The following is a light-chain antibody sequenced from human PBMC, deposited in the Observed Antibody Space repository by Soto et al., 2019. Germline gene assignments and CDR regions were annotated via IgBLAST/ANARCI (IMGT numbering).Light chain of an antibody. Sequence: DIVMTQSPDSLAVSLGERATINCKSSQSVLYNSDNKNYLAWYQQKAGQPPKLLIYWAPTRDSGVPDRFSGSGSGADFTLTINTLQAEDVAVYYCQQYYTTLSFGGGTKVQIK. CDR3: QQYYTTLS. CDR1: QSVLYNSDNKNY. V-gene: IGKV4-1*01. CDR2: WAP. J-gene: IGKJ4*01.